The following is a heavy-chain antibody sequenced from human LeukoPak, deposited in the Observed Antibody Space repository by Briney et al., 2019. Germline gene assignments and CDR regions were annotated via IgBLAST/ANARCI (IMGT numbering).Heavy chain of an antibody. D-gene: IGHD6-19*01. V-gene: IGHV6-1*01. CDR2: TYYRSKWYN. J-gene: IGHJ4*02. CDR3: ARGGSAVAGLDF. CDR1: GDSVSSNSAA. Sequence: SQTLSLTCAISGDSVSSNSAAWDWIRQSPSRGLEWLGRTYYRSKWYNYYPVSVKSRITIIPDTSKNQFSLRLNSVTPEDTAIYYCARGGSAVAGLDFWGQGTLVTVSS.